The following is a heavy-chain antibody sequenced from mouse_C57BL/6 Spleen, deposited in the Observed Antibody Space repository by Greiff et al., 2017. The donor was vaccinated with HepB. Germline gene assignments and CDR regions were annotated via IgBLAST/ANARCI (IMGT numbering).Heavy chain of an antibody. V-gene: IGHV14-4*01. CDR3: TTYGSSYRFAY. D-gene: IGHD1-1*01. CDR1: GFNIKDDY. J-gene: IGHJ3*01. Sequence: EVQLQQSGAELVRPGASVKLSCTASGFNIKDDYMHWVKQRPEQGLEWIGWIDPENGDTEYASKFQGKATITADTSSNTAYLQLSSLTSEDTAVYYCTTYGSSYRFAYRGQGTLVTVSA. CDR2: IDPENGDT.